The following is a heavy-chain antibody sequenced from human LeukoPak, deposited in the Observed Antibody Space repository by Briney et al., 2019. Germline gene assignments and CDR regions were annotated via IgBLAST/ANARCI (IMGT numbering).Heavy chain of an antibody. J-gene: IGHJ4*02. D-gene: IGHD3-3*01. CDR2: IKGDGIST. CDR3: AKDHYWSIDY. CDR1: GFTFSSSW. Sequence: PGGSLRLSCAASGFTFSSSWMHWVRHAPGQGLVWVSRIKGDGISTNYADSVKGRFTISRDIAKSTLYLQMNSLRAEDTGVYYCAKDHYWSIDYWGRGTLVTVSS. V-gene: IGHV3-74*01.